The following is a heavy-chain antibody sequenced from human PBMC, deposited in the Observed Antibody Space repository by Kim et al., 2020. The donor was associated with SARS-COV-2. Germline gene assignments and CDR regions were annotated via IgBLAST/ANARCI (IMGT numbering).Heavy chain of an antibody. Sequence: SETLSLTCTVSGGSISSGGYYWSWIRQHPGKGLEWIGYIYYSGSTYYNPSLKSRVTISVDTSQNQFSLKLSSVTAADTAVYYCAGGSLTGMVYYFDYWGQGTLVTVSS. CDR2: IYYSGST. D-gene: IGHD3-9*01. CDR3: AGGSLTGMVYYFDY. CDR1: GGSISSGGYY. J-gene: IGHJ4*02. V-gene: IGHV4-31*03.